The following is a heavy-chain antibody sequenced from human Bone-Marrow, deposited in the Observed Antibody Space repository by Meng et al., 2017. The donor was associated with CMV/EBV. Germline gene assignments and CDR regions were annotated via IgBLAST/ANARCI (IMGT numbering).Heavy chain of an antibody. J-gene: IGHJ6*02. V-gene: IGHV1-69*06. CDR3: AREGQYYYSYYGMDV. Sequence: SVKVSCKASGGTLSSSSISWVRQAPGQGLEWMGGIIPIIVTATYAQKFEGRVTITVDKSATTAHMEMRSLTSEDTAVYYCAREGQYYYSYYGMDVWGQGTTVTVSS. CDR2: IIPIIVTA. CDR1: GGTLSSSS.